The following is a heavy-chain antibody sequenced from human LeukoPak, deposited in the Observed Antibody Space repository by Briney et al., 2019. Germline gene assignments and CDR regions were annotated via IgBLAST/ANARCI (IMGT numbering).Heavy chain of an antibody. CDR3: AKGYSSSWKLFDY. J-gene: IGHJ4*02. V-gene: IGHV3-21*04. CDR1: GFTFSSYS. CDR2: ISSSSSYI. D-gene: IGHD6-13*01. Sequence: GGSLRLSCAASGFTFSSYSMIWVRQAPGKGLEWVSSISSSSSYIYYAYSVKGRFTISRDNAKNSLYLQMNSLRAEDTAVYYCAKGYSSSWKLFDYWGQGTLVTVSS.